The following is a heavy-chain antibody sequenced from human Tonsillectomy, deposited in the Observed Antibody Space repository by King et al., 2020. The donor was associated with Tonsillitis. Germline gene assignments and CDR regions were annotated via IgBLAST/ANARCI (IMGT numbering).Heavy chain of an antibody. V-gene: IGHV3-23*04. J-gene: IGHJ4*02. CDR3: ARGYYYESSAYDY. Sequence: VQLVESGGGLVQPGGSLRLSCAASGFTFTFHAMAWVRQAPGKGLEWVSSIGGSGTSGYYADSVKGRFTISRDNSNNTLSLEMHSLRADDTAVYYCARGYYYESSAYDYWGQGSLVTVSS. D-gene: IGHD3-22*01. CDR2: IGGSGTSG. CDR1: GFTFTFHA.